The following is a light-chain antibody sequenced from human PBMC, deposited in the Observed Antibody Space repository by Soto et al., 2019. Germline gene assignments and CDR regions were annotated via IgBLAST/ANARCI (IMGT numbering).Light chain of an antibody. CDR2: GAS. J-gene: IGKJ3*01. CDR1: QSISSY. V-gene: IGKV1-39*01. Sequence: DIQMTQSPSSLSASVGDRVTITCRASQSISSYLNWYQQKPGKAPKLLIYGASSLQSGVPSRFSGSGSGTDITLIMSSLQPEDFATYYCQQSYSVPFTFGPGTKVDIK. CDR3: QQSYSVPFT.